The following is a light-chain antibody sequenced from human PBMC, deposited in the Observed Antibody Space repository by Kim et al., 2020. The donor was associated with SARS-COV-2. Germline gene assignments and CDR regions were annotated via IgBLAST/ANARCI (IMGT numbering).Light chain of an antibody. V-gene: IGKV1-5*03. CDR3: QQHNSYPLT. Sequence: DIQMTQSPSTVSASVGDRVTITCRASQSIASWLAWYQQKPGKAPKFLINKASNLESGVPSRFSGSGSGTEFTLTISSLQPDDFATYYCQQHNSYPLTFGGGTKLEI. J-gene: IGKJ4*01. CDR2: KAS. CDR1: QSIASW.